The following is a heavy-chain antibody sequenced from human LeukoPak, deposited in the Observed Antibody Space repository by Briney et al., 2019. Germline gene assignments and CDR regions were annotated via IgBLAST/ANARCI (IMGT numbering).Heavy chain of an antibody. CDR3: ARGTPYNP. Sequence: PSETLSLTCTVSGASIDSGRYYWGWIRQPPGKGQEWIGSIHYSGTTYYNPSLKSRVTISIDTSNNQFSLKQSSVTAADTAVYYCARGTPYNPWGQGTLVTVSS. V-gene: IGHV4-39*07. CDR1: GASIDSGRYY. J-gene: IGHJ5*02. D-gene: IGHD4-11*01. CDR2: IHYSGTT.